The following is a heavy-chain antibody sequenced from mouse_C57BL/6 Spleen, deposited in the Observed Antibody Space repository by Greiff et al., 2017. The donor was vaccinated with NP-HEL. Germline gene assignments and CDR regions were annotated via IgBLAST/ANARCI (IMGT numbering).Heavy chain of an antibody. D-gene: IGHD1-1*01. CDR3: ARTTVVDAMDY. J-gene: IGHJ4*01. CDR1: GYTFTSYW. Sequence: QVQLQQPGAELVRPGSSVKLSCKASGYTFTSYWMHWVKQRPIQGLEWIGNIDPSDSETHYNQKFKDKATLTVDKSSSTAYMQLSSLTSEVSSVYYCARTTVVDAMDYWGQGTSVTVSS. CDR2: IDPSDSET. V-gene: IGHV1-52*01.